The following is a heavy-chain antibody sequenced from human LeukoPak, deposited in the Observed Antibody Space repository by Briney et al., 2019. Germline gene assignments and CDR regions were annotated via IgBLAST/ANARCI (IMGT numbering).Heavy chain of an antibody. CDR3: GKHDSASDY. D-gene: IGHD1-26*01. CDR1: GIILSNYG. Sequence: GSLRLSCGASGIILSNYGMHWVRQAPGKGLEWVASTRSDGSDKYYTDSVKGRFTISRDNSKNTLYLQMNSLRAEDTAMYYCGKHDSASDYWGQGTLVTVSS. J-gene: IGHJ4*02. V-gene: IGHV3-30*02. CDR2: TRSDGSDK.